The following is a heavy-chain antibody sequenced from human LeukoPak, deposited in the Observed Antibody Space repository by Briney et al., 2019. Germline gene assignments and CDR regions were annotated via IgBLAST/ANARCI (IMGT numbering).Heavy chain of an antibody. V-gene: IGHV3-9*01. CDR2: ISWNSGSI. Sequence: PGRSLRLSCAASGFTFDDYAMHWVRQAPGKGLEWVSGISWNSGSIGYADSVKGRFTISRDNAKNSLYLQMNSLRAEDTALYYCAKGGYYDILTGYAGVPVTTPNYYYYYGMDVWGQGTTVTVSS. CDR3: AKGGYYDILTGYAGVPVTTPNYYYYYGMDV. CDR1: GFTFDDYA. J-gene: IGHJ6*02. D-gene: IGHD3-9*01.